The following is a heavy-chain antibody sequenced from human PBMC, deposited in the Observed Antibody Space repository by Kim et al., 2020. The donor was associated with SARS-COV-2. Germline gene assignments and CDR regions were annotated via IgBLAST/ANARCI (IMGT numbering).Heavy chain of an antibody. CDR2: IYHSGST. V-gene: IGHV4-4*02. Sequence: SETLSLTCAVSGGSISSSNWWSWVRQPPGKGLEWIGEIYHSGSTNYNPSLKSRVTISVDKSKNQFSLKLSSVTAADTAVYYWARDWVLRFVHYGMDVWGPGTTVTVSS. J-gene: IGHJ6*02. CDR3: ARDWVLRFVHYGMDV. CDR1: GGSISSSNW. D-gene: IGHD3-3*01.